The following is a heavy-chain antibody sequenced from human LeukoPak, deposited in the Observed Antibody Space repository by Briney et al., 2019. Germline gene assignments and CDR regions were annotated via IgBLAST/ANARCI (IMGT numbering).Heavy chain of an antibody. J-gene: IGHJ6*02. CDR1: GYTFTSYG. Sequence: ASVKVSCKASGYTFTSYGISWVRQAPGQGLEWMGWISAYNGNTNYAQSFQGRVTITADKSTGTAYMQLSSLRSEDTAVYYCARDIHHTSAAASTVVYYYYGMDVWGQGTTVTVSS. V-gene: IGHV1-18*01. D-gene: IGHD6-13*01. CDR2: ISAYNGNT. CDR3: ARDIHHTSAAASTVVYYYYGMDV.